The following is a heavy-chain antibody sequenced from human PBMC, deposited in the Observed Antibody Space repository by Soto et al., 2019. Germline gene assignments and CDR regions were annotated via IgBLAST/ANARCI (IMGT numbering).Heavy chain of an antibody. Sequence: GASVKVSCKASGYTFTSYGISWVRQAPGQGLELMGWISAYNGNTNYAQKLQGRVTMTTDTSTSTAYMELRSLRSDDTAVYYCARVRDYVWGSYRPPDYWGQGTLVTVYS. CDR2: ISAYNGNT. V-gene: IGHV1-18*01. J-gene: IGHJ4*02. CDR1: GYTFTSYG. CDR3: ARVRDYVWGSYRPPDY. D-gene: IGHD3-16*02.